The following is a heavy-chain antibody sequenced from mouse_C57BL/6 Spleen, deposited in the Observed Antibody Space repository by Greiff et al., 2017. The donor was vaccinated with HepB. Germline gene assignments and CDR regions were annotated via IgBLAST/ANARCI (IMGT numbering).Heavy chain of an antibody. CDR1: GYTFTSYW. CDR3: ARRDSNPWYFGV. D-gene: IGHD2-5*01. J-gene: IGHJ1*03. Sequence: QVQLKESGAELVMPGASVKLSCKASGYTFTSYWMHWVKQRPGQGLEWIGEIDPSDSYTNYNQKFKGKSTLTVDKSSSTAYMQLSSLTSDDSAVYYCARRDSNPWYFGVWGTGTTVTVSS. CDR2: IDPSDSYT. V-gene: IGHV1-69*01.